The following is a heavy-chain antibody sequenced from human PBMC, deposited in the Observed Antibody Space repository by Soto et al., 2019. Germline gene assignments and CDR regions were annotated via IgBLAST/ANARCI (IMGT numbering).Heavy chain of an antibody. CDR3: ARSTKVPAAPLWLAP. V-gene: IGHV1-18*04. D-gene: IGHD2-2*01. J-gene: IGHJ5*02. CDR2: ISAYNGNT. CDR1: GYTFTSYG. Sequence: ASVKVSCKASGYTFTSYGISWVRQAPGQGLEWMGWISAYNGNTNYAQKLQGRVTMTTDTSTSTAYMELRSLRSDDTAVYYCARSTKVPAAPLWLAPWGQGSLVTVSS.